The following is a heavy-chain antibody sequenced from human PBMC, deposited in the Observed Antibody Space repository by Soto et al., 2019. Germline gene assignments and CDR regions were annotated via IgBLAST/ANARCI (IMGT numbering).Heavy chain of an antibody. CDR1: GGSMSPYY. CDR2: IYYSGST. D-gene: IGHD6-19*01. CDR3: VRHAQWLIRAY. V-gene: IGHV4-59*08. J-gene: IGHJ4*02. Sequence: PSETLSLTCTVSGGSMSPYYWSWIRQAPGKGLEWIAYIYYSGSTNYNPSLKSRVTISVDTSKNQFSLKLSSETAADTAVYYCVRHAQWLIRAYWGQGSLVTVSS.